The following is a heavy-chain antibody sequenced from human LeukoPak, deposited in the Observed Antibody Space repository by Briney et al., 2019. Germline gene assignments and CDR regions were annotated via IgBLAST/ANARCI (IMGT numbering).Heavy chain of an antibody. CDR1: GFTVFSNY. CDR3: AKTIFDYSDFMHAFDN. V-gene: IGHV3-53*01. D-gene: IGHD4-11*01. J-gene: IGHJ3*02. CDR2: IYSGGTT. Sequence: PGGSLRLSCAASGFTVFSNYMSWVRQAPGKGLEWVSVIYSGGTTYYADSVKGRFTISRDNSKNTLYLQINSLRAEDTPVYYWAKTIFDYSDFMHAFDNWGQGTLVTVSS.